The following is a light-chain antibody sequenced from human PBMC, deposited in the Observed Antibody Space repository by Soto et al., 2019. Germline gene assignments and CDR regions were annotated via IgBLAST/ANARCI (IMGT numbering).Light chain of an antibody. CDR3: QKYYSAPET. Sequence: DIQMTQSPSSLSASVGDRVTITCRASQGISSYLAWYQQKPGKVPKVLIYAASTLHSGVPSRFSGSGSGTEFTLTISNVQPEDVATYYWQKYYSAPETFGQGTKVEIK. CDR2: AAS. CDR1: QGISSY. J-gene: IGKJ1*01. V-gene: IGKV1-27*01.